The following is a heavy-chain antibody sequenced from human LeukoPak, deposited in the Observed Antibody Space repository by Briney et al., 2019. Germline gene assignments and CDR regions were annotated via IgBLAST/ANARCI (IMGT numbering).Heavy chain of an antibody. CDR1: GYTFTSYG. J-gene: IGHJ4*02. CDR3: ARGISWSGYYY. CDR2: MNPNSGNT. D-gene: IGHD3-3*01. V-gene: IGHV1-8*02. Sequence: ASVKVSCKASGYTFTSYGISWVRQATGQGLEWMGWMNPNSGNTGYAQKFQGRVTMTRNTSISTAYMELSSLRSEDTAVYYCARGISWSGYYYWGQGTLVTVSS.